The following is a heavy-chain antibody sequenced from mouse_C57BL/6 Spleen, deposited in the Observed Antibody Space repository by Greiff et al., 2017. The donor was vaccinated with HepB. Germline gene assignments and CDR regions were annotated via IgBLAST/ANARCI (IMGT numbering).Heavy chain of an antibody. V-gene: IGHV5-4*03. J-gene: IGHJ2*01. CDR3: ARGVRQLKNYFDY. D-gene: IGHD3-2*02. Sequence: EVKLVESGGGLVKPGGSLKLSCAASGFTFSSYAMSWVRQTPEKRLEWVATISDGGSYTYYPDNVKGRFTISRDNAKNNLYLQMSHLKSEDTAMYYCARGVRQLKNYFDYWGQGTTLTVSS. CDR2: ISDGGSYT. CDR1: GFTFSSYA.